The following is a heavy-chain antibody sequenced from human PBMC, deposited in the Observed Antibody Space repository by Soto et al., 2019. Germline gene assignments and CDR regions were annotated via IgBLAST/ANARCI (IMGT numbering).Heavy chain of an antibody. CDR2: VYWDDDK. D-gene: IGHD2-15*01. V-gene: IGHV2-5*02. CDR3: AHRPSYCSGGSCYSGFDY. J-gene: IGHJ4*02. CDR1: GFSLSTSGVG. Sequence: QVTLKESGPPLVKPTQTLTLTFTFSGFSLSTSGVGVGWIRQPPGKPLQWLALVYWDDDKRYSPSLKSRLTITKDTTKNQVVLTMTNMDPVDTATYFCAHRPSYCSGGSCYSGFDYWGQGTLVTVSS.